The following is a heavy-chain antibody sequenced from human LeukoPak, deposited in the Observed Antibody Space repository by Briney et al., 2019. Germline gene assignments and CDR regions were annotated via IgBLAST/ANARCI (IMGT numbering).Heavy chain of an antibody. V-gene: IGHV7-4-1*02. CDR1: GYTFTSYA. Sequence: ASVKVSCKSSGYTFTSYAMNWVRQAPGQGLEWMGWISTNTGNPTYAQGFTGRFVFSLDTSVSTAYLQISSLKAEDTAVYYCARGKEVITMLRGLKPGYYFDYWGQGTLVTVSS. D-gene: IGHD3-10*01. CDR2: ISTNTGNP. J-gene: IGHJ4*02. CDR3: ARGKEVITMLRGLKPGYYFDY.